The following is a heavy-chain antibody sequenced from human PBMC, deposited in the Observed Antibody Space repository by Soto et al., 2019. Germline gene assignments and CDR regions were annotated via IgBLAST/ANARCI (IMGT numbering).Heavy chain of an antibody. CDR2: VNPNSGNS. CDR1: GFTFSNHD. Sequence: QVQLVQSGAEVKKPGASVKVSCKGSGFTFSNHDINWVRQAPGQGLEWMGWVNPNSGNSGYAHRFQGRLTMTRAFFITTFYMELTSLTSEDTAVYYCARRARMGTQLWLPFDYWAQGTLVTVSS. CDR3: ARRARMGTQLWLPFDY. V-gene: IGHV1-8*01. J-gene: IGHJ4*02. D-gene: IGHD5-18*01.